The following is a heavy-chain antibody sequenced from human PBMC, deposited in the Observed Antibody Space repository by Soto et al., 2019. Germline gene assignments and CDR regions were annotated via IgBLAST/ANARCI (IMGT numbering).Heavy chain of an antibody. CDR3: TIMGLGTFQY. V-gene: IGHV3-15*01. CDR1: GITFSNAW. D-gene: IGHD1-26*01. J-gene: IGHJ4*02. CDR2: IQKKADGGAT. Sequence: EVKLVESGGGLVKDGGSLRLSCAVSGITFSNAWMAWVRQAPGKGLEWVGRIQKKADGGATEYAASVKGRLSISRDDSKNTLYLQMDSLKTEYSGVYYCTIMGLGTFQYWGQGTLLTVSS.